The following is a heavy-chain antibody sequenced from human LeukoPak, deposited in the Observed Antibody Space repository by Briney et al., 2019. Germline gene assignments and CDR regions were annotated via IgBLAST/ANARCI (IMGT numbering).Heavy chain of an antibody. D-gene: IGHD3-22*01. Sequence: PGGSLRLSCATSGFTFSNYNMNWVRQAPGKGLEFVSCICSNGGSTYYADSVKGRFTISRDNSKNTLYLQMNSLRAEDTAVYYCARDLNYYDSSGYYYGGYYFDYWGQGTLVTVSS. V-gene: IGHV3-64*04. CDR2: ICSNGGST. CDR1: GFTFSNYN. J-gene: IGHJ4*02. CDR3: ARDLNYYDSSGYYYGGYYFDY.